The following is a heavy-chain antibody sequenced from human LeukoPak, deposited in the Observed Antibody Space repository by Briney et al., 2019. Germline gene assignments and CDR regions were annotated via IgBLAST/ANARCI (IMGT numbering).Heavy chain of an antibody. D-gene: IGHD3-22*01. Sequence: GGSLRLSCAAPGGTFSSYAISWVRQAPGQGLEWMGGIIPIFGTANYAQKFQGRVTITADKSTSTAYMELSSLRSEDTAVYYCARGGKPMIVAGGFDYWGQGTLVTVSS. V-gene: IGHV1-69*06. J-gene: IGHJ4*02. CDR1: GGTFSSYA. CDR3: ARGGKPMIVAGGFDY. CDR2: IIPIFGTA.